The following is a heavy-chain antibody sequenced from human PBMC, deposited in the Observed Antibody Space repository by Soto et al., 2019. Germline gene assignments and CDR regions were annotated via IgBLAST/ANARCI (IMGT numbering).Heavy chain of an antibody. CDR2: ISGSGGST. CDR3: AKAFLLRYFDWLFGFDY. J-gene: IGHJ4*02. D-gene: IGHD3-9*01. Sequence: GGSLRLSCAASGFTFSSYAMSWVRQAPGKGLEWVSAISGSGGSTYYADSVKGRFTISRDNSKNTLYLQMNSLRAEDTAVYYCAKAFLLRYFDWLFGFDYWGQGTLVTVSS. V-gene: IGHV3-23*01. CDR1: GFTFSSYA.